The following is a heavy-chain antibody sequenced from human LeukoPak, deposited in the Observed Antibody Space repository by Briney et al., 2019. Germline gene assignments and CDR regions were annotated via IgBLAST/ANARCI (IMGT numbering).Heavy chain of an antibody. CDR2: IVVGSGNT. D-gene: IGHD3-22*01. Sequence: ASVKVSCKASGFTFTSSAMQWVRQARGQRLEWIGWIVVGSGNTNYAQKFQERVTITRDMSTSTAYMELSSLRSEDTAVYYCAAETYDSSGYYHFDYWGQGTLVTVSS. V-gene: IGHV1-58*02. J-gene: IGHJ4*02. CDR1: GFTFTSSA. CDR3: AAETYDSSGYYHFDY.